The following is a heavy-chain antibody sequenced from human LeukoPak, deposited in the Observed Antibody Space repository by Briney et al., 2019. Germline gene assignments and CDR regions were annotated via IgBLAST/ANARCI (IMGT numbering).Heavy chain of an antibody. D-gene: IGHD2-15*01. Sequence: GGSLRRSCAASGFTFSSYSMNWVRQAPGKGLEWVSSISSSSSYIYYADSVKGRFTISRDNAKNSLYLQMNSLRAEDTAVYYCAAYRLGYCSGGSCYSSDYWGQGTLVTVSS. V-gene: IGHV3-21*01. CDR3: AAYRLGYCSGGSCYSSDY. CDR1: GFTFSSYS. J-gene: IGHJ4*02. CDR2: ISSSSSYI.